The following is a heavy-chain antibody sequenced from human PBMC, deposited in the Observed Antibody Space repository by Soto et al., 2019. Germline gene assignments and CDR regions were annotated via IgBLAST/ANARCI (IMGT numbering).Heavy chain of an antibody. V-gene: IGHV1-69*13. D-gene: IGHD3-10*01. CDR2: IIPIFGTA. CDR1: GGTFSSYA. Sequence: ASVKVSCKASGGTFSSYAISWVRQAPGQGLEWMGGIIPIFGTANYAQKFQGRVTITADESTSTAYMELSSLRSEDTAVYYCAREIRGSGIRYGMDVWGQGTTVTVSS. J-gene: IGHJ6*02. CDR3: AREIRGSGIRYGMDV.